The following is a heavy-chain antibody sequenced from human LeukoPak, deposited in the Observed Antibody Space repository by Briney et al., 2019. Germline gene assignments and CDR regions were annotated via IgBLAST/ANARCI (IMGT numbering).Heavy chain of an antibody. CDR3: TTVRYRSGFDP. D-gene: IGHD5-18*01. J-gene: IGHJ5*02. CDR1: GITFSSCW. V-gene: IGHV3-7*05. Sequence: PGGSLRLSCLASGITFSSCWMSWVRQAPGKGLEWVANIKRDGSEKNYVDSVKGRFTISRDNANNSLYLQMNSLRDEDTAVYYCTTVRYRSGFDPWGQGTLVTVSS. CDR2: IKRDGSEK.